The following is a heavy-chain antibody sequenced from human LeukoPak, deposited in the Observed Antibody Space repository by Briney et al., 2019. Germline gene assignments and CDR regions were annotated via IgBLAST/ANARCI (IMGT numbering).Heavy chain of an antibody. CDR2: IRYDGSNK. Sequence: GGSLRLSCAASGFTFSSYGMHWVRQAPGKGLEWVAFIRYDGSNKYYADSVKGRFTISRDNSKNTLYLQMNSLRAEDTAVYYCAKDMGSSGWYNYYYYYYMDVWGKGTTVTISS. CDR3: AKDMGSSGWYNYYYYYYMDV. J-gene: IGHJ6*03. D-gene: IGHD6-19*01. CDR1: GFTFSSYG. V-gene: IGHV3-30*02.